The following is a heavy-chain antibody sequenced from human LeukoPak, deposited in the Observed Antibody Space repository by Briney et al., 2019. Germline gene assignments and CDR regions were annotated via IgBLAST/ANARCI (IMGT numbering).Heavy chain of an antibody. D-gene: IGHD4-23*01. CDR3: ARDSGKVDY. J-gene: IGHJ4*02. CDR2: IYYTGST. V-gene: IGHV4-59*12. Sequence: SETLSLTCTVSGGSISSFYWSWIRQPPGKGLEWIGYIYYTGSTNYNPSLKSRVTISVDKSKNQFSLKLSSVTAADTAVYYCARDSGKVDYWGQGTLVTVSS. CDR1: GGSISSFY.